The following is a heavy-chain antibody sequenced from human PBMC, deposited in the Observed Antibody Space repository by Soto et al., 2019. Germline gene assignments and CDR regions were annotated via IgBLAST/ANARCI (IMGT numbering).Heavy chain of an antibody. Sequence: GGSLRLSCAASGFTFSDYYMSWIRQAPGKGLEWVSYISSSSSYTNYADSVKGRFTISRDNAKNSLYLQMNSLRAEDTAVYYCARPRAPGRTGPPFDPWGQGTLVTVSS. V-gene: IGHV3-11*06. CDR1: GFTFSDYY. D-gene: IGHD3-9*01. J-gene: IGHJ5*02. CDR3: ARPRAPGRTGPPFDP. CDR2: ISSSSSYT.